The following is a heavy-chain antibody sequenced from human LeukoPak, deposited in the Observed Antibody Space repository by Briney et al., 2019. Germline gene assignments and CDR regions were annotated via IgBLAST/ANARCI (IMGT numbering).Heavy chain of an antibody. CDR3: ARDQGLTAPPPYGLDV. CDR1: GGTFSSSA. CDR2: IIPVLNIT. Sequence: SVKVSFETSGGTFSSSAITWVRQAPGQGLEWMGRIIPVLNITTYAQKFQGSVTITADTSTSTVYMELSSLRSEETAVYYCARDQGLTAPPPYGLDVWGQGTTVIVSS. J-gene: IGHJ6*02. D-gene: IGHD5-18*01. V-gene: IGHV1-69*04.